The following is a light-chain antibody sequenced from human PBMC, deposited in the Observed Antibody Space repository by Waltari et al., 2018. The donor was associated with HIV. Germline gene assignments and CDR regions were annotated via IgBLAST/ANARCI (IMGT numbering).Light chain of an antibody. V-gene: IGLV1-44*01. CDR2: RNS. CDR3: AACDYSLNGYV. Sequence: QSVLTQPPSASGTPGHRVTISCSGSSSNIGSYTVNWYQHLPATAPKLLIFRNSRRPSGFPHRFSASKSCTSASLAISGLQSEDEADYYCAACDYSLNGYVFGTGTRVTVL. J-gene: IGLJ1*01. CDR1: SSNIGSYT.